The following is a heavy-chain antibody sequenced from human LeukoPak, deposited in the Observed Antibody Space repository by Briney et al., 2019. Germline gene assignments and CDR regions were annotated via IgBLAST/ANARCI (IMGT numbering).Heavy chain of an antibody. J-gene: IGHJ6*02. D-gene: IGHD3-10*01. V-gene: IGHV5-51*01. Sequence: GESLKISCKGPEYDFANYWIGWVRQVPGRGLEWMGIVYPADSTILYSPSFQGRVTISVDRSVSTAYLQWSSLKASDTAMYYCARQWFGEYGMDVWGQGTTVTVSS. CDR2: VYPADSTI. CDR1: EYDFANYW. CDR3: ARQWFGEYGMDV.